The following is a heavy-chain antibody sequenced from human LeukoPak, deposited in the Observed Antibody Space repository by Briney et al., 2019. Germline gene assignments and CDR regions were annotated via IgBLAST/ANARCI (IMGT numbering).Heavy chain of an antibody. CDR1: GFTFDDYA. D-gene: IGHD1-26*01. CDR3: ARDRQWGSYHGLLDY. CDR2: ISWNSGSI. Sequence: GGSLRLSCAASGFTFDDYAMHWVRQAPGKGLEWVSGISWNSGSIGYADSVKGRFTISRDNSKNTLYLQMNSLRAEDTAVYYCARDRQWGSYHGLLDYWGQGTLVTVSS. V-gene: IGHV3-9*01. J-gene: IGHJ4*02.